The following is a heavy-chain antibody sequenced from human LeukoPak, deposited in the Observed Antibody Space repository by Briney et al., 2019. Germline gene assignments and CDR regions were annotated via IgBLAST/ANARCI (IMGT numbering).Heavy chain of an antibody. V-gene: IGHV3-33*01. CDR3: ARLIGYSFGWFDP. J-gene: IGHJ5*02. CDR1: GFTFSSYG. D-gene: IGHD5-18*01. CDR2: IWFDGSKT. Sequence: QPGGSLRLSCAASGFTFSSYGMHWVRQAPGKGLEWVAVIWFDGSKTDYADSVKGRFTISRDNSKNTLYLQMNSLRAEDTAVYYCARLIGYSFGWFDPWGQGTLVTVSS.